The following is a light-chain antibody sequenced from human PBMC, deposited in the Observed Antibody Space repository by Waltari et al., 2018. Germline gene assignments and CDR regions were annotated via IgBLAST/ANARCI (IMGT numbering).Light chain of an antibody. CDR2: EAS. Sequence: EVVLTQSPATLSLSPGERATLSCRASQSVSNYLAWYQQKPGQAPRLLIHEASNRATGIPARFSGSGSGTDFTLTISSLEPEDFAVYYWQQRTSWNSLTFGGGTKVEIK. J-gene: IGKJ4*01. CDR1: QSVSNY. CDR3: QQRTSWNSLT. V-gene: IGKV3-11*01.